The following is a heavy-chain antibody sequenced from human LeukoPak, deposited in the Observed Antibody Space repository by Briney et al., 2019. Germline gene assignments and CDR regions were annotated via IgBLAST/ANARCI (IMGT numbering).Heavy chain of an antibody. CDR3: ARVGSSWS. CDR1: GDSISSNHW. CDR2: IYPSGST. D-gene: IGHD6-13*01. V-gene: IGHV4-4*02. J-gene: IGHJ5*02. Sequence: SGTLSLTCAVSGDSISSNHWWSWVRQSPGRGLEWIGEIYPSGSTNYNSSLKSRVTISVDTSKNQFSLKLSSVTAADTAVYYCARVGSSWSWGQGTLVTVSS.